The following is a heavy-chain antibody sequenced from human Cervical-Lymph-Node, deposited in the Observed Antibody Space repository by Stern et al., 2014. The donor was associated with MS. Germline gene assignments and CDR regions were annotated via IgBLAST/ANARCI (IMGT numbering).Heavy chain of an antibody. J-gene: IGHJ6*02. CDR3: ARTLGWLRDYYGMDV. Sequence: EVQLEESGAEVNKPGESLKISCKGSGYSFTSYWIGWVRQMPGKGLEWMGIIYPGDSDPSYSPSFPGQVTISADNSHTPAHLQWSSLKASDTAMYYCARTLGWLRDYYGMDVWGQGTTVTVSS. D-gene: IGHD5-24*01. CDR1: GYSFTSYW. V-gene: IGHV5-51*03. CDR2: IYPGDSDP.